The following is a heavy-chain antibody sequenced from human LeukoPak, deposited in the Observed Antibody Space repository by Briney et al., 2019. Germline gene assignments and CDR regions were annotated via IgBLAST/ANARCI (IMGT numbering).Heavy chain of an antibody. CDR3: ARHGGIAAAGTGFDY. V-gene: IGHV5-51*01. J-gene: IGHJ4*02. D-gene: IGHD6-13*01. CDR1: GYSFTSYW. CDR2: IYPGDSDT. Sequence: GESLKISCKGSGYSFTSYWIGWVRPMPGKGLEWMGIIYPGDSDTRYSPSFQGQVTISADKSISTAYLQWSSLKASDTAMYYCARHGGIAAAGTGFDYWGQGTLVTVSS.